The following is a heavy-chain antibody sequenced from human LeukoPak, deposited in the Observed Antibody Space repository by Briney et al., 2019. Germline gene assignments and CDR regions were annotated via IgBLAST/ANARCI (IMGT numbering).Heavy chain of an antibody. CDR2: INSDGSST. CDR1: GSTFSSYW. D-gene: IGHD3-10*02. J-gene: IGHJ4*02. V-gene: IGHV3-74*01. CDR3: VQSITMFIG. Sequence: PGGSLRLSCAASGSTFSSYWMHWVRQAPGKGLVWVSRINSDGSSTSYADSVKGRFTISRDNAKNSLYLQMNSLRAEDTALYYCVQSITMFIGWGQGTLVTVSS.